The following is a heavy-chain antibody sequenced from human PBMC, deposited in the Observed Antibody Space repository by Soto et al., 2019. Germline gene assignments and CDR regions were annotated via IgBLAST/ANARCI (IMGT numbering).Heavy chain of an antibody. CDR3: ASRAAAAAPDY. J-gene: IGHJ4*02. CDR2: ISGSGGGT. V-gene: IGHV3-23*01. D-gene: IGHD6-13*01. CDR1: GFTFSRYA. Sequence: EVQLLESGGGLVQPGGSLRLSCAASGFTFSRYAMSWVRQAPGKGLEWVSLISGSGGGTYYADSVKGRFTISRDNSKNTVYWQMNSLRAEDTAVYYCASRAAAAAPDYWGQGTLVTVSS.